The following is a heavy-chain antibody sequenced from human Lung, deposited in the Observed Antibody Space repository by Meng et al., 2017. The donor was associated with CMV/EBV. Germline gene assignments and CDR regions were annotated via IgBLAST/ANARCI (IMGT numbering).Heavy chain of an antibody. V-gene: IGHV3-30*04. CDR2: ISYDGSDK. CDR1: GFTFSSYA. J-gene: IGHJ4*02. D-gene: IGHD2-8*01. Sequence: SCAASGFTFSSYAMHWVRQAPGKGLEWLAVISYDGSDKYYTDSVKGRFTISRDSSKNTLLLQMNSLRAEDTAVYYCARRNFYCTNGVCYLDYWGQGTXVTGSS. CDR3: ARRNFYCTNGVCYLDY.